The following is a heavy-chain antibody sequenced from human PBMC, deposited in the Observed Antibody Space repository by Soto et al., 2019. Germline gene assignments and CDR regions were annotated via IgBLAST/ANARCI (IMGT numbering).Heavy chain of an antibody. V-gene: IGHV3-23*01. CDR1: GFTFSSYA. J-gene: IGHJ6*02. CDR2: VSAGGDMT. Sequence: DVQLLESGGHLVQPGGSLRLSCAASGFTFSSYAMSWVRQAPGKGLEWVSSVSAGGDMTYYSDSVKGRFTISRDNSNNALFLQMNGLRIEDTALYSCARGDRGGSGSPASYYYAGLDVWGQGTTVTVS. D-gene: IGHD3-10*01. CDR3: ARGDRGGSGSPASYYYAGLDV.